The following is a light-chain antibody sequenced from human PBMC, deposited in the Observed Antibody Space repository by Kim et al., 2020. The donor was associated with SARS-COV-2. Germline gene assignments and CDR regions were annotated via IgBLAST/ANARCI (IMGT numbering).Light chain of an antibody. Sequence: WSPGERATLSCRASQSVSSYLAWYQQKPGQAPRLLIYDASNRATGIPARFSGSGSGTDFTLTISSLEPEDFAVYYCQQRSNWPATFGPGTKVDIK. CDR1: QSVSSY. J-gene: IGKJ3*01. CDR3: QQRSNWPAT. CDR2: DAS. V-gene: IGKV3-11*01.